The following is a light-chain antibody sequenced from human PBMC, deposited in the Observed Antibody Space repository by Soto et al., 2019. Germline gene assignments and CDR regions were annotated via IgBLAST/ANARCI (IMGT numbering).Light chain of an antibody. CDR1: QDISKF. CDR2: DAS. CDR3: QQYENRPYT. J-gene: IGKJ3*01. Sequence: DIQMTQSPSSRSASIGERVSFTCQASQDISKFLNWYQHKPGQAPSLLIYDASKSHFGVPSRFSGSGSGTDFTFTISSLQPEDNATYYCQQYENRPYTFGPGTRWIS. V-gene: IGKV1-33*01.